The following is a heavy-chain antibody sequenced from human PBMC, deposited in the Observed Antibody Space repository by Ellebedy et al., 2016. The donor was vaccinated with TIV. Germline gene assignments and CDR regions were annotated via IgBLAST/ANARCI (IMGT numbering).Heavy chain of an antibody. Sequence: ASVKVSXXASGYTFTSYGISWVRQAPGQGLEWMGWISAYNGNTNYAQKLQGRVTMTTDTSTSTAYMELRSLRSDDTAVYYCARDYTVVTPGWFDPWGQGTLVTVSS. J-gene: IGHJ5*02. D-gene: IGHD4-23*01. V-gene: IGHV1-18*04. CDR3: ARDYTVVTPGWFDP. CDR1: GYTFTSYG. CDR2: ISAYNGNT.